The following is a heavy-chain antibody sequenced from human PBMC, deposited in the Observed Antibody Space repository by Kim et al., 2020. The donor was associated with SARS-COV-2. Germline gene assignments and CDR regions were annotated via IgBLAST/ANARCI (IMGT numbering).Heavy chain of an antibody. Sequence: SETLSLTCTVSTGSISDSYWGWIRQPPGKGLEWIGNNVYSGGSNYNPSLKSRVTISVDTSESQFSLKLNSVTAADTAVYYCARVASWNNGDYYYYYMDV. CDR3: ARVASWNNGDYYYYYMDV. CDR2: NVYSGGS. V-gene: IGHV4-59*01. J-gene: IGHJ6*03. D-gene: IGHD1-1*01. CDR1: TGSISDSY.